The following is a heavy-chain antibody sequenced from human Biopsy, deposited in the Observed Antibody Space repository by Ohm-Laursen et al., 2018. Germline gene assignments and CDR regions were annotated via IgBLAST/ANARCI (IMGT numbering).Heavy chain of an antibody. J-gene: IGHJ3*02. CDR2: AYYSGST. CDR3: GRREVVITHDAFDT. CDR1: GDSVTKYY. V-gene: IGHV4-59*08. D-gene: IGHD3-22*01. Sequence: SDTLSLTWSVSGDSVTKYYWSWIRQPPGKGLEWIGDAYYSGSTNRNPPLKSRVTILVDTSKNQFSLKLNSVTAADTAVYYCGRREVVITHDAFDTWGQGTMVTVSS.